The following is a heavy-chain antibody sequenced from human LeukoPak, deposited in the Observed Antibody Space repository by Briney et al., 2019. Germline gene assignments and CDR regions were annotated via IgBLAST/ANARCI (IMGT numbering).Heavy chain of an antibody. D-gene: IGHD1-26*01. CDR3: ARDRDSGTYRGAFDY. CDR1: GFTFSSYC. V-gene: IGHV3-48*01. Sequence: GGSLRLSRAASGFTFSSYCMNRVRQAPGKGLEWLSYVSDSSGPSTISYAASVKGRFTISRDNAKNSLYLQMNSLRVEDTAVYYCARDRDSGTYRGAFDYWGQGILVTVSS. CDR2: VSDSSGPSTI. J-gene: IGHJ4*02.